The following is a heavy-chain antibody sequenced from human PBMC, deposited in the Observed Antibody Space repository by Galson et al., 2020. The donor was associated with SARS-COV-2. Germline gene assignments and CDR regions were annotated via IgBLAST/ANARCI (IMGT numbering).Heavy chain of an antibody. J-gene: IGHJ5*02. V-gene: IGHV4-34*01. CDR3: ARGSSYYSLGTYYSRRISFLGFDP. D-gene: IGHD3-10*01. CDR1: GDPFHGYY. CDR2: INHSGST. Sequence: SQASETLSLTCAVYGDPFHGYYWSLIRQPPGTGLEWIGEINHSGSTNYNSSLKSRVTISVDTSKKQFSLKLSSVTAADTAVYYCARGSSYYSLGTYYSRRISFLGFDPWGQGTLVTVSS.